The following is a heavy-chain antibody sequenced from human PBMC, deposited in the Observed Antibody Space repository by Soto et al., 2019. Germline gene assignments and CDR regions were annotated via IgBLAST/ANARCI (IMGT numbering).Heavy chain of an antibody. CDR1: GYTFNTYA. V-gene: IGHV1-3*01. CDR3: ARVRNYYDSSGLNGAFDY. D-gene: IGHD3-22*01. J-gene: IGHJ4*02. CDR2: INAGNGNT. Sequence: GASVKVSCKSSGYTFNTYAMHWVRQAPGQRLEWMGWINAGNGNTKYSQKLQGRVTITRDTSASTAYMELSSLRSEDMAVYYCARVRNYYDSSGLNGAFDYWGQGTLVTVSS.